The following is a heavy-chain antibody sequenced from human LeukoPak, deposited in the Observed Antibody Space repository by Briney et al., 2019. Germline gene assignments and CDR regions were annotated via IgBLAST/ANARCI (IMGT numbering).Heavy chain of an antibody. CDR3: TRVGYIDEGIDY. CDR1: GFTFSSYS. V-gene: IGHV3-21*01. CDR2: ISSSSSYI. D-gene: IGHD5-24*01. Sequence: PGGSLRLSCAASGFTFSSYSMNWVRQAPGKGLEWVSSISSSSSYIYYADSVKGRFTISRDNAKNSLYLQMNSLRAEDTAIYYCTRVGYIDEGIDYWGQGTLATVSS. J-gene: IGHJ4*02.